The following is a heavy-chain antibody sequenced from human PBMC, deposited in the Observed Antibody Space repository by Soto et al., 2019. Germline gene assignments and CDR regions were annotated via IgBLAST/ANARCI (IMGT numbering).Heavy chain of an antibody. J-gene: IGHJ5*02. D-gene: IGHD1-26*01. CDR3: ASHSGSYRRSWFDP. Sequence: GGSLRLSCAASGFTVSSNYMSWVRQAPGKGLEWVSVIYSGGSTYYADSVKGRFTISRDNSKNTLYLQMNSLRAEDTAVYYCASHSGSYRRSWFDPWGQGNLVTVSS. CDR2: IYSGGST. V-gene: IGHV3-53*01. CDR1: GFTVSSNY.